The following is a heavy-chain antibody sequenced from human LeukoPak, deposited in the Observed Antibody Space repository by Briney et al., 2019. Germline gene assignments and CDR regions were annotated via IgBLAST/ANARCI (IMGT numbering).Heavy chain of an antibody. J-gene: IGHJ4*02. V-gene: IGHV4-4*07. CDR2: IYPSGST. CDR1: SGSLSSFY. D-gene: IGHD5-12*01. Sequence: SETLSLTCTVPSGSLSSFYWNWIRQPAGKGLEWVGRIYPSGSTDYNASLKSRVTMSVDTSKKQFSLKLNSVTAADTAVYYCARSSGHDFDYWGQGILVTVSS. CDR3: ARSSGHDFDY.